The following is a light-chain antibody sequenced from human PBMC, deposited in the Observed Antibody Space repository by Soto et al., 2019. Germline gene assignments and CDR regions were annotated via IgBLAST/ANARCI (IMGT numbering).Light chain of an antibody. V-gene: IGLV1-40*01. J-gene: IGLJ2*01. CDR1: NFNIGADFD. CDR2: GSN. CDR3: QSYDTSLSGLL. Sequence: QSVLTQPPSVSGAPGQRVTISCTGNNFNIGADFDVHWYQQLPGTAPRLLIYGSNNRPSAVPDRFSGSKSGTSASLAITGLQPDYEADYYCQSYDTSLSGLLFGGGTKHTVL.